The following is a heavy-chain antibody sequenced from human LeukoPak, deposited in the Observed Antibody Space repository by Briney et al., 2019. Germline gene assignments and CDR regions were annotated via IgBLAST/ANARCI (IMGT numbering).Heavy chain of an antibody. CDR3: ASIVTTVTKDY. V-gene: IGHV3-21*01. D-gene: IGHD4-17*01. Sequence: GGSLSLSCATSEFTFSSYSMNWVRQAPGKGLEWVSSISSSSDIYYADSVKGRFTISRDNAKNSLYLQMNSLRAEDTAVYYCASIVTTVTKDYWGQGTLVTVSS. CDR2: ISSSSDI. J-gene: IGHJ4*02. CDR1: EFTFSSYS.